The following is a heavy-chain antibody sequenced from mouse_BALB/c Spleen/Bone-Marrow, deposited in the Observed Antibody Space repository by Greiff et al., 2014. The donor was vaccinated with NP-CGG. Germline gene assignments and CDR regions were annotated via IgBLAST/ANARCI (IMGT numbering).Heavy chain of an antibody. V-gene: IGHV1S132*01. CDR3: AREGSRLRGYFDV. D-gene: IGHD1-1*01. CDR2: IFPGTGTT. CDR1: GYTFTSYW. Sequence: HVQLQQSGAELVKPGASVKLSCKTSGYTFTSYWIQWVKQRPGQGLGWIGEIFPGTGTTYYNEKFKGKATLTVDTSSSTAYMQLSSLTSEDSAVYFCAREGSRLRGYFDVWGAGTTVTVSP. J-gene: IGHJ1*01.